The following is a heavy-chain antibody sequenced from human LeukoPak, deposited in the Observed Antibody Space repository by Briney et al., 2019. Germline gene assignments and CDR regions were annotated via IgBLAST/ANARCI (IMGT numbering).Heavy chain of an antibody. CDR2: IYYSGNT. CDR3: ARVDLYSGSYYAFDI. J-gene: IGHJ3*02. Sequence: PSETLSLTCTVSGDSISSSNSYWGWIRQPPGKGLEWIGSIYYSGNTYYNASLKSRVTISVDTSKNQFSLKLSSVTAADTAVYYCARVDLYSGSYYAFDIWGQGTMVTVSS. CDR1: GDSISSSNSY. V-gene: IGHV4-39*01. D-gene: IGHD1-26*01.